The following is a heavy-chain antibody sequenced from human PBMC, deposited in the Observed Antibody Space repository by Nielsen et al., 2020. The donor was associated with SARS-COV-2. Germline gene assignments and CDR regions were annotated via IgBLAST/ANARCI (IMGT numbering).Heavy chain of an antibody. D-gene: IGHD5-24*01. Sequence: GESLKISCAASGFTFSSYAMSWVRQAPGKGLEWVSVIYGGGSSTYYADSVKGRFTISRDNSKNTLYLQMNSLRAEDTAVYYCAKDLEMATIQDYWGQGTLVTVSS. J-gene: IGHJ4*02. CDR3: AKDLEMATIQDY. CDR2: IYGGGSST. CDR1: GFTFSSYA. V-gene: IGHV3-23*03.